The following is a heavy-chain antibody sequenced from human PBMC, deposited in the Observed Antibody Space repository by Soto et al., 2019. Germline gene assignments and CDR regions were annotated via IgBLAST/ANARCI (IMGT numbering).Heavy chain of an antibody. V-gene: IGHV1-8*01. J-gene: IGHJ6*02. D-gene: IGHD6-13*01. CDR3: ARRGYSSSWYYYYYYGMDV. CDR2: MNPNSGNT. CDR1: GYTFTSYD. Sequence: QVQLVQSGAEVKKPGASVKVSCKASGYTFTSYDINWVRQATGQGLEWMGWMNPNSGNTGYAQKFQGRVTMTRNTSISTAYMGLRSLRSEDTAVYYWARRGYSSSWYYYYYYGMDVWGQGTTVTVS.